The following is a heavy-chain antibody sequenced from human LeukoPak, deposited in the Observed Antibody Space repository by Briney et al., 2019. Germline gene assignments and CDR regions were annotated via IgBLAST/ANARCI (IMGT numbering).Heavy chain of an antibody. CDR2: ISSSSSYI. V-gene: IGHV3-21*01. CDR3: ARESSHPHYFDY. CDR1: GFTFSSHT. J-gene: IGHJ4*02. Sequence: GGSLRLSCAASGFTFSSHTINWVRQAPGKGLEWVSSISSSSSYIYYADSVKGRFTISRDNAKNSLYLQMNSLRAEDTAVYYCARESSHPHYFDYWGQGTLVTVSS.